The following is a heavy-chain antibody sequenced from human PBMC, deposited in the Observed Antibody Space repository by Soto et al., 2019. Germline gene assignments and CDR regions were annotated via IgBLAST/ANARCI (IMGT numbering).Heavy chain of an antibody. Sequence: GESLKISCKGSGYSFTSYWIGWVRQMPGKGLEWMGIIYPGDSDTRYSPSFQGQVTISADKSIRTAYLQWSRLKASDTAMYYCARQYSSSWYDSGAPGDAAMYYYYGIDVLGQGTTVTVS. D-gene: IGHD6-13*01. V-gene: IGHV5-51*01. CDR2: IYPGDSDT. J-gene: IGHJ6*02. CDR1: GYSFTSYW. CDR3: ARQYSSSWYDSGAPGDAAMYYYYGIDV.